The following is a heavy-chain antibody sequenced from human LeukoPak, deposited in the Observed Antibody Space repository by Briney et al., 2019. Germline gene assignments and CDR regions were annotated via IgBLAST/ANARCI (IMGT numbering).Heavy chain of an antibody. CDR1: RYTFTTYG. CDR2: ISAYNGNP. CDR3: ARMILLLGDVLTVPPRGFDY. Sequence: ASVKVSCTASRYTFTTYGISSVRQAPGQGLEWFGRISAYNGNPNYAQKLQGRVTMTTATSTSTAYMELRSLRSDDTAVYYCARMILLLGDVLTVPPRGFDYWGQGTLVTVSS. V-gene: IGHV1-18*01. D-gene: IGHD3-9*01. J-gene: IGHJ4*02.